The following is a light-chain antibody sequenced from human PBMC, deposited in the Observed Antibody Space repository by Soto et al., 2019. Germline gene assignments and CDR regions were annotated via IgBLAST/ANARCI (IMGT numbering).Light chain of an antibody. CDR1: QSVGST. CDR2: GAS. J-gene: IGKJ2*01. V-gene: IGKV3D-15*01. CDR3: QQDNNWPRT. Sequence: EVVMTQSPATLSVSPGERATLSCRASQSVGSTLAWYQQKPGQAPRLLIYGASTRATGIPARFSGSGSGTEFTLTISSLQSEDFAVYYCQQDNNWPRTFGQGTKLEIK.